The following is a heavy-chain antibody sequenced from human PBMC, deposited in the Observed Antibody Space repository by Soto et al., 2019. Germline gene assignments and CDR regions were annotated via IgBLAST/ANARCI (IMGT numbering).Heavy chain of an antibody. Sequence: GKGLEWVSAISGSGGSTYYADSVKGRFTISRDNAKNSLHLQMNSLRAEDTAVYYCASRYLDHCFRSGSSAPYDYRGQRALVTVSS. CDR3: ASRYLDHCFRSGSSAPYDY. V-gene: IGHV3-23*01. CDR2: ISGSGGST. J-gene: IGHJ4*02. D-gene: IGHD3-22*01.